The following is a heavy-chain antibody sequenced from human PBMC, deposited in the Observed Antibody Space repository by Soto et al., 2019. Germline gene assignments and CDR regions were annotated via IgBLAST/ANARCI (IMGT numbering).Heavy chain of an antibody. V-gene: IGHV3-23*01. CDR3: AMTRLYDTGTNDYHRDALNI. Sequence: EVQLLESGGGMVEPRGSIKLSCAASGFSFGTYVMNWVRQAPGKGLEWVSGISGSGGRVYSADSVKGRFTISRDKSRNTLYLQMHSLRAEDTAIYYCAMTRLYDTGTNDYHRDALNIWGQGTQVTVSS. CDR2: ISGSGGRV. CDR1: GFSFGTYV. J-gene: IGHJ3*02. D-gene: IGHD3-22*01.